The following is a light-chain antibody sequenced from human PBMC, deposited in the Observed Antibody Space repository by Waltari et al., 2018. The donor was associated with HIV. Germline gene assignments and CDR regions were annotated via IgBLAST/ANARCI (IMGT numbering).Light chain of an antibody. J-gene: IGKJ2*01. CDR1: QSISSY. V-gene: IGKV1-39*01. Sequence: DIQMTQSPSSLSASVGDSVPITCRASQSISSYLNWYQQKPGKAPKLLIYAASSLQSGVPSRFSGSGSGTDFTLTISSLQPEDFATYYCQQSYSTPVTFGQGTKLEIK. CDR2: AAS. CDR3: QQSYSTPVT.